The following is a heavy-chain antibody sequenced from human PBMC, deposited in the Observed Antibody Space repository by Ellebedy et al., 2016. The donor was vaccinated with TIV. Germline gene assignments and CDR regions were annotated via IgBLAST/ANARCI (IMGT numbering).Heavy chain of an antibody. CDR3: AKGRGGGSDSSAPRYYFDS. J-gene: IGHJ4*02. V-gene: IGHV3-23*01. D-gene: IGHD6-19*01. Sequence: PGGSLRLSCAASRFTFNSYAMSWVRQAPGKGLEWVSTISNTGSRTYYADSVEGRFIISRDNSKRTLYLQMNSLRAEDTAVYYCAKGRGGGSDSSAPRYYFDSWGLGTLVTVSS. CDR2: ISNTGSRT. CDR1: RFTFNSYA.